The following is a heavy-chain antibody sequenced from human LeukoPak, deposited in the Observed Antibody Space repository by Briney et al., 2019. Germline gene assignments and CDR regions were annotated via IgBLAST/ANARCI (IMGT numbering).Heavy chain of an antibody. CDR3: AFAGARYDSSAYFIR. D-gene: IGHD3-22*01. J-gene: IGHJ4*02. Sequence: SVKVSCKASGGTFSSYAISWVRQAPGQGLEWMGGIIRIFGTANYAQKFQGRVTITADKSTSTAYMELSSLRSEDTAVYYCAFAGARYDSSAYFIRWGQGTLVTVSS. CDR2: IIRIFGTA. V-gene: IGHV1-69*06. CDR1: GGTFSSYA.